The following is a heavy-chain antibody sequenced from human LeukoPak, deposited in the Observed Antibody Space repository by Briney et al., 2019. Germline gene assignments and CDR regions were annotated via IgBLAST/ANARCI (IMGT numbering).Heavy chain of an antibody. V-gene: IGHV1-69*04. CDR2: IIPILGIA. CDR1: GGTFSSYA. Sequence: ASVKVSCKASGGTFSSYAISWVRQAPGQGLEWMGRIIPILGIANYAQKFQGRVTITADKSTSTAYMELSSLRSEDTAVYYCALTMVRGVILDYYYYGMDVWGQGTTVTVSS. CDR3: ALTMVRGVILDYYYYGMDV. J-gene: IGHJ6*02. D-gene: IGHD3-10*01.